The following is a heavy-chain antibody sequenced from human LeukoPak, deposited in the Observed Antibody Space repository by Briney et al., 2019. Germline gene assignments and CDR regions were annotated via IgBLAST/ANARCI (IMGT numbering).Heavy chain of an antibody. CDR3: AREGSGWYRAFDY. J-gene: IGHJ4*02. CDR2: MNPNSGNT. D-gene: IGHD6-19*01. CDR1: GYTFSNYD. V-gene: IGHV1-8*03. Sequence: ASVKVSCKASGYTFSNYDINWVRQATGQGLEWMGWMNPNSGNTGYAQKFQGRVTITRNTSINTAYMELSSLRAEDMAVYYCAREGSGWYRAFDYWGQGTLVTVSS.